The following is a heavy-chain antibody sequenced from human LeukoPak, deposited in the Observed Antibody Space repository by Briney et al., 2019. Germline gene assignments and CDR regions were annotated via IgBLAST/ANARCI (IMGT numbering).Heavy chain of an antibody. Sequence: SETLSLTCAVYGGSFSGYYWSWIRQPPGKGLEWIGEINHSGSTNYNRSLKSRVTISVDTSKNQFSLKLSSVTAADTAVYYCARDSSGWFRKGFDYWGQGTLVTVSS. CDR1: GGSFSGYY. D-gene: IGHD6-19*01. CDR3: ARDSSGWFRKGFDY. V-gene: IGHV4-34*01. CDR2: INHSGST. J-gene: IGHJ4*02.